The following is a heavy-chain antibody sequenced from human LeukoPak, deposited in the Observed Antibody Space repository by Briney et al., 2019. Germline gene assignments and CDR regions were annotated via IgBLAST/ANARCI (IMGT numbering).Heavy chain of an antibody. Sequence: SVKVSCKASGGTFSSYAISWVRQAPGQGLEWMGEIIPVFGTANYAQKFQGRVTITTDESTSTAYMELSSLRSEDTAVYYCARSRYYDSSGYYWGFDYWGQGTLVTVSS. CDR3: ARSRYYDSSGYYWGFDY. CDR1: GGTFSSYA. CDR2: IIPVFGTA. D-gene: IGHD3-22*01. V-gene: IGHV1-69*05. J-gene: IGHJ4*02.